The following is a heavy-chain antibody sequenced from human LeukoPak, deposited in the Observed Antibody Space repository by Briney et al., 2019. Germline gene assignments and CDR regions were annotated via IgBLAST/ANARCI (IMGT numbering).Heavy chain of an antibody. Sequence: PSETLSLTCTVSGGSISSYYWSWIRQPPGKGLEWIGYIYYSGSTNYNPSLKSRVTISVDTSKNQFSLKLSSVTAADTAVYYCARAPRWLQLDFDYWGQGTLVTVSS. V-gene: IGHV4-59*01. CDR3: ARAPRWLQLDFDY. J-gene: IGHJ4*02. CDR1: GGSISSYY. D-gene: IGHD5-24*01. CDR2: IYYSGST.